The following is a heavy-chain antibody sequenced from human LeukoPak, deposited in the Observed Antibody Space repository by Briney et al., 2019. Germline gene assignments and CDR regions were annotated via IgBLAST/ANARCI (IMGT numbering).Heavy chain of an antibody. V-gene: IGHV4-4*09. CDR3: ARHSSYYDFWSGYYTYYYYMDV. J-gene: IGHJ6*03. D-gene: IGHD3-3*01. CDR1: GGSISSYY. CDR2: IYTSGST. Sequence: SETLSLTCTVSGGSISSYYWSWIRQPPGKGLEWIGYIYTSGSTNYNPPLKSRVTISVDTSKNQFSLKLSSVTAADTAVYYCARHSSYYDFWSGYYTYYYYMDVWGKGTTVTVSS.